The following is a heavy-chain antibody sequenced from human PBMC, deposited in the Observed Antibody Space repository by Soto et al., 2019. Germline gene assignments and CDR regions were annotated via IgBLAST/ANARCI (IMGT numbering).Heavy chain of an antibody. CDR1: GYTFTSYG. V-gene: IGHV1-2*04. D-gene: IGHD3-3*01. J-gene: IGHJ6*02. CDR3: ARGGATSFGVVHYYYYGMDV. CDR2: ISAYSGGT. Sequence: ASVKVSCKASGYTFTSYGISWVRQAPGQGLEWMGWISAYSGGTNYAQKFQGWVTMTRDTSISTAYMELSRLRSDDTAVYYCARGGATSFGVVHYYYYGMDVWGQGTTVTVSS.